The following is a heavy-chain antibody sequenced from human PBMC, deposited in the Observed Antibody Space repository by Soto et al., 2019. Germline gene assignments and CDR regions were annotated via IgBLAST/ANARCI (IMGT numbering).Heavy chain of an antibody. V-gene: IGHV1-18*01. CDR3: ARGRYGDY. J-gene: IGHJ4*02. Sequence: QVHLVQSGAEVKKPGASVKVSCKGSGYDFTTYGITWVRQAPGQGLEWMAWISAHNGNTDYAQKHQGRVTVTRETSTSTAYMELRSLRSDDTAVYYCARGRYGDYWGQGALVTVSS. D-gene: IGHD1-1*01. CDR1: GYDFTTYG. CDR2: ISAHNGNT.